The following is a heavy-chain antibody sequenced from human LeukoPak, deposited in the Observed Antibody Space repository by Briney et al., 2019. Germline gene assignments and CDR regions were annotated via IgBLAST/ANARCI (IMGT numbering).Heavy chain of an antibody. D-gene: IGHD3-10*01. CDR3: AKDQGSGRNRGDFDY. Sequence: PGGSLRLSCAASGFTFDDYAMPWVRQAPGKGLEWVSGISWNSGSIGYADSVKGRFTISRDNAKNSLYLQMNSLRAEDTALYYCAKDQGSGRNRGDFDYWGQGTLVTVSS. CDR2: ISWNSGSI. J-gene: IGHJ4*02. CDR1: GFTFDDYA. V-gene: IGHV3-9*01.